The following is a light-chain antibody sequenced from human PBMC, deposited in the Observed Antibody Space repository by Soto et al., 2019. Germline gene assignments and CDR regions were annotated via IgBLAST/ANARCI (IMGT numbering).Light chain of an antibody. CDR1: SSNIGAGYD. V-gene: IGLV1-40*01. CDR3: QSYDSSLSGHVV. J-gene: IGLJ2*01. Sequence: QSVLTQPPSVSGAPGQRVTISCTGSSSNIGAGYDVHWYQQLPGTAPKLLIYGNSNRPSGVPDRFSGSKSGTSASLAITGLQAEGEADYYCQSYDSSLSGHVVFGGGTKVTVL. CDR2: GNS.